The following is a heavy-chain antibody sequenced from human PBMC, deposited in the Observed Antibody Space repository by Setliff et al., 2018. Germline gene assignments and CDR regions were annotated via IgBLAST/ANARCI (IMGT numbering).Heavy chain of an antibody. J-gene: IGHJ4*02. CDR1: GGSVRGYY. CDR2: MYYSGDT. Sequence: SETLSLTCTLSGGSVRGYYWSWIRQPPGKGLEWIGYMYYSGDTNYNPPLKSRVTISVDTSKNQFSLELRSVTAADTAVYYCARLPPLHTPMALTFDYWGQGILVTVSS. V-gene: IGHV4-59*08. CDR3: ARLPPLHTPMALTFDY. D-gene: IGHD5-18*01.